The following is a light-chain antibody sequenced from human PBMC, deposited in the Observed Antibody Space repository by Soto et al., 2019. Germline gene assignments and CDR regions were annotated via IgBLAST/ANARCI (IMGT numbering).Light chain of an antibody. V-gene: IGKV3-15*01. Sequence: ETVMTQSPATLSVSPGERATLSCRASQSVTSNLAWDQQKRGQAPRLLIYGASTRATGIPARFSGSGSGTEFTLTISSLQSEDFAVYYCQQYTNWPPVTFGQGTKVDIK. CDR1: QSVTSN. J-gene: IGKJ1*01. CDR3: QQYTNWPPVT. CDR2: GAS.